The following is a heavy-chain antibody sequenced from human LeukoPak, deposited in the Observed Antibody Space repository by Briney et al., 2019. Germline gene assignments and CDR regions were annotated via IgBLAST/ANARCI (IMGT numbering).Heavy chain of an antibody. CDR2: ISGSGGST. CDR1: GFTFSSYA. J-gene: IGHJ4*02. CDR3: AKDFLLLGFGELWVDY. V-gene: IGHV3-23*01. D-gene: IGHD3-10*01. Sequence: PGGSLGLSCSASGFTFSSYAMSWVRHPPGKGLEWVSSISGSGGSTYYAYAVKGRFTISRDNSNNTRYLQMNSLRAEDTAVYCGAKDFLLLGFGELWVDYWGEGTLVTVP.